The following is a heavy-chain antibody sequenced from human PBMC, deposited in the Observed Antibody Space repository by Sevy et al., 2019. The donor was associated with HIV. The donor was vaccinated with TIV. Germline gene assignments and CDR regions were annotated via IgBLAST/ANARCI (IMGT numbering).Heavy chain of an antibody. D-gene: IGHD1-26*01. CDR3: ARSGGSYDYGMDV. CDR2: IKQDGSEK. CDR1: EFTFSSYW. Sequence: GGSLRLSCAASEFTFSSYWMSWVRQAPGKGLECVANIKQDGSEKYYVDSVKGRFTISRDNAKNSLYLQMNSLRAEDTAVYYCARSGGSYDYGMDVWGQGTTVTVSS. V-gene: IGHV3-7*01. J-gene: IGHJ6*02.